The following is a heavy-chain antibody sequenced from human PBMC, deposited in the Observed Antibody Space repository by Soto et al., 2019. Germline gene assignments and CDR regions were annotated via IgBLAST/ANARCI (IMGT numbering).Heavy chain of an antibody. CDR2: IVVGSGNT. Sequence: QMQLVQSGPEVKKPGTSVKVSCKASGFTFTSSAMQWVRQARGQRLEWIGWIVVGSGNTNYAQKFQERVTITRDMSTSTAYMELSSLRSEDTAVYYCAAERDYDFWSGYRDAFDIWGQGTMVTVSS. CDR3: AAERDYDFWSGYRDAFDI. V-gene: IGHV1-58*02. J-gene: IGHJ3*02. CDR1: GFTFTSSA. D-gene: IGHD3-3*01.